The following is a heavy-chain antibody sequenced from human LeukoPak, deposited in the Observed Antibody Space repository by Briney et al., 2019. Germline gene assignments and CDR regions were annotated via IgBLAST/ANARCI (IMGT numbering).Heavy chain of an antibody. CDR1: GGSFSGYY. CDR2: INRSGST. D-gene: IGHD2-2*01. J-gene: IGHJ3*02. CDR3: ARGVVPAASVGEVRHSDAFDI. Sequence: SETLSLTCAVYGGSFSGYYWSWIRQPPGKGLEWIGEINRSGSTNYNPSLKSRVTISVHTSKNQFSLKLSSVTAADTAVYYCARGVVPAASVGEVRHSDAFDIWGQGTMVTVSS. V-gene: IGHV4-34*01.